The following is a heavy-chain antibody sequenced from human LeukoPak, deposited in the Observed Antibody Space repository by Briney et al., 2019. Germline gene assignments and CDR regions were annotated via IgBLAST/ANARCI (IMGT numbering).Heavy chain of an antibody. CDR2: ISSSSSTI. D-gene: IGHD2-15*01. V-gene: IGHV3-48*01. CDR1: GFTFGSYS. CDR3: ARERGGYCSGGSCYRFDY. Sequence: GGSLRLSCAASGFTFGSYSMNWVRQAPGKGLEWVSYISSSSSTIYYADSVKGRFTISRDNAKNSLYLQMNSLRAEDTAVYYCARERGGYCSGGSCYRFDYWGQGTLVTVSS. J-gene: IGHJ4*02.